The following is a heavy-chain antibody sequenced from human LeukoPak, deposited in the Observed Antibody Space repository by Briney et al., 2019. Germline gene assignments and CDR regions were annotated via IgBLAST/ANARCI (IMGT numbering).Heavy chain of an antibody. CDR2: IYHSGST. CDR1: GYSISSGYH. CDR3: ARVHEDSSGWFDY. J-gene: IGHJ4*02. V-gene: IGHV4-38-2*02. D-gene: IGHD6-19*01. Sequence: SETLSLTCTVSGYSISSGYHWGWIRQPPGKGLEWIGSIYHSGSTYYNPSLKSRVTISVDTSKNQFSLKLSSVTAADTAVYYCARVHEDSSGWFDYWGQGTLVTVSS.